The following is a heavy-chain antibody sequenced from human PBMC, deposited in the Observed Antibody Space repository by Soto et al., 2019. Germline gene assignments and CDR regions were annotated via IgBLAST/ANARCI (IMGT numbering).Heavy chain of an antibody. CDR2: ISYDGGNK. CDR1: GFTFSSYG. D-gene: IGHD4-4*01. V-gene: IGHV3-30*18. Sequence: GGCLRLCCAACGFTFSSYGMHWVRQAPGKGLEWVAMISYDGGNKYYADSVKGRFTISRDNSKNTLYLQMSSLRAEDTAVYYCAKDRVTTVTPDYWGQGTLVTVSS. J-gene: IGHJ4*02. CDR3: AKDRVTTVTPDY.